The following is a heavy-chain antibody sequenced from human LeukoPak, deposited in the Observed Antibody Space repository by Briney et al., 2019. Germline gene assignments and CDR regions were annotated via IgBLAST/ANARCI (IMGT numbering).Heavy chain of an antibody. CDR3: AKRGCSGTSCYAGYYYMDV. J-gene: IGHJ6*03. CDR1: RFTFNSYG. D-gene: IGHD2-2*01. V-gene: IGHV3-23*01. Sequence: PGGSLRLSCAASRFTFNSYGMNWVRQAPGKGLEWVSSISGSGGGTYYADSMKGRFIISRDNSKNTLYLQMNSLRAEDTAVYYCAKRGCSGTSCYAGYYYMDVWGKGTTVTISS. CDR2: ISGSGGGT.